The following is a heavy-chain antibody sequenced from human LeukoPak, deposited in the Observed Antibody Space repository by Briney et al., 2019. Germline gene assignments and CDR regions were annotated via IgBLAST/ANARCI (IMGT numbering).Heavy chain of an antibody. CDR1: GFTFSSYA. CDR3: AKGRDLWFGETIDY. V-gene: IGHV3-23*01. D-gene: IGHD3-10*01. Sequence: SGGSLRLSCAASGFTFSSYAMSWVRQAPGKGLEWVSAISGSGGSTYYADSVKGRFTISRDNSKNTLYLQMNSLRAEDTAEYYCAKGRDLWFGETIDYWGQGTLVTVSS. CDR2: ISGSGGST. J-gene: IGHJ4*02.